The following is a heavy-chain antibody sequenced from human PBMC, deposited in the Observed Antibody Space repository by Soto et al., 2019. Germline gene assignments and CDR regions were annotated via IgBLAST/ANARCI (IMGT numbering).Heavy chain of an antibody. CDR3: AKTSWIQLCHVLYY. Sequence: EVQLLESGGGLVQHGGSLRLSCAASGLTFSSYAMSWFRKAQGKGLEWVAAISGSGGSTYYADSVKGRFTISRDISKNKVYLQMNSLRAEDTAVYYCAKTSWIQLCHVLYYRGQGTLVTVSS. J-gene: IGHJ4*02. V-gene: IGHV3-23*01. CDR2: ISGSGGST. D-gene: IGHD5-18*01. CDR1: GLTFSSYA.